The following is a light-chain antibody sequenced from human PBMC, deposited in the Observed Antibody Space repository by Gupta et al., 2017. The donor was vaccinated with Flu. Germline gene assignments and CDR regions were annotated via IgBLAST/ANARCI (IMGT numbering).Light chain of an antibody. CDR1: QSVFYSSNNKNY. Sequence: DIVMTQSPDSLAVALGGRATINCKSSQSVFYSSNNKNYLAWYQQKRGQPPKLLISWASTRESGVPDRFSGSGSGTDFTLTISSLQAEDVAVYYCHQYYSTPRTFGGGTKVEIK. V-gene: IGKV4-1*01. CDR3: HQYYSTPRT. CDR2: WAS. J-gene: IGKJ4*01.